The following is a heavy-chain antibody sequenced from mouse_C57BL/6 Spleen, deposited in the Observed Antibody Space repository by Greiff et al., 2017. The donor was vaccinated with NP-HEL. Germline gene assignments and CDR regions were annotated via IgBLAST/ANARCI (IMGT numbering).Heavy chain of an antibody. CDR2: ISSGSSTI. D-gene: IGHD2-2*01. CDR1: GFTFSDYG. CDR3: ARGYEYYFDY. Sequence: EVKVEESGGGLVKPGGSLKLSCAASGFTFSDYGMHWVRQAPEKGLEWVAYISSGSSTIYYADTVKGRFTISRDNAKNTLFLQMTSLRSEDTAMYYCARGYEYYFDYWGQGTTLTVSS. J-gene: IGHJ2*01. V-gene: IGHV5-17*01.